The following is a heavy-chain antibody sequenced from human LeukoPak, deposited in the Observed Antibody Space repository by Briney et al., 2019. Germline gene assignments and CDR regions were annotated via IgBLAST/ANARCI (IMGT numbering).Heavy chain of an antibody. CDR1: GYTFTSYD. J-gene: IGHJ4*02. CDR3: AKRIDFWSGYCFDY. D-gene: IGHD3-3*01. Sequence: ASVTVSCKASGYTFTSYDINWVRQATGQGLEWMGWMNPNSGNTGYAQKFQGRVTMTRNTSISTAYMELSSLRSEDTAVYYCAKRIDFWSGYCFDYWGQGTLVTVSS. V-gene: IGHV1-8*01. CDR2: MNPNSGNT.